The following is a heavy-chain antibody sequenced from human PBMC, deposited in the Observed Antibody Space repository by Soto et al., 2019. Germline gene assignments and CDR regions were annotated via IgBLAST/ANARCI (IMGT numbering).Heavy chain of an antibody. CDR2: VNPMVSMS. V-gene: IGHV1-69*02. J-gene: IGHJ4*02. Sequence: QVQLVQSGAEVKRPGSSVKVSCKASGDTFNFYSINWVRQAPGLGLEWMGRVNPMVSMSNYAQKCQGRVTMTADKSTSTAYMELRSLRSEDTASNCRASSYGSGYRAFDYWGQGALVTVSS. CDR1: GDTFNFYS. CDR3: ASSYGSGYRAFDY. D-gene: IGHD3-10*01.